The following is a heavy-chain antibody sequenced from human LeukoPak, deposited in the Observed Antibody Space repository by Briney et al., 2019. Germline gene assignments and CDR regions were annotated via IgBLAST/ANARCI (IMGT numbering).Heavy chain of an antibody. CDR1: GFTFSSYS. V-gene: IGHV3-21*01. CDR2: ISSSSSYM. J-gene: IGHJ5*02. Sequence: GGSLRLSCAASGFTFSSYSMNWVRQAPGKGLEWVSSISSSSSYMYYADSVKGRFTISRDNAKNSLYLQMNSLRAEDTAVHYCAREGGDYDSSGYYHWGQGTLVTVSS. CDR3: AREGGDYDSSGYYH. D-gene: IGHD3-22*01.